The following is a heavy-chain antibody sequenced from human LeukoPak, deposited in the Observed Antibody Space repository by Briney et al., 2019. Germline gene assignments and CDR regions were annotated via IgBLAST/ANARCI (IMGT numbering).Heavy chain of an antibody. CDR2: INSDRSST. J-gene: IGHJ4*01. CDR1: GFTFSSYW. Sequence: GRSLTLSCAASGFTFSSYWMHWVRQAPGKGLVWVSRINSDRSSTNYADSVKGRFTISRDNAKNTLYLQMNSLRAEDTAMYYCARAVYYSNYLGYWGQGTLVTVSS. V-gene: IGHV3-74*01. CDR3: ARAVYYSNYLGY. D-gene: IGHD3-10*01.